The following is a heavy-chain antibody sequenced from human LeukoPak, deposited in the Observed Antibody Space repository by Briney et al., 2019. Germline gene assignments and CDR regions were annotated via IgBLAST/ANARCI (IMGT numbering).Heavy chain of an antibody. J-gene: IGHJ4*02. D-gene: IGHD6-13*01. V-gene: IGHV3-48*03. Sequence: GGSLRLSCAASGFTFSSYEMNWVRQAPGKGLEWVSYISSSSSTTYYADSVKGRLTISRDNAKNSLYLQMNSLRAEDTAVYYCARDGPRSVSSSSYFDYWGQGTLVTVSS. CDR1: GFTFSSYE. CDR3: ARDGPRSVSSSSYFDY. CDR2: ISSSSSTT.